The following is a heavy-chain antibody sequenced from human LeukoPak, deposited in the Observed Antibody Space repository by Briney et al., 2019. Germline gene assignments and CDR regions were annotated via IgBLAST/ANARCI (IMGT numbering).Heavy chain of an antibody. J-gene: IGHJ4*02. D-gene: IGHD6-6*01. Sequence: GGSLRLSCAASGFPFSRYWMSWVRQAPGKGLGWVANIRQDGSEQYYLDSVKGRFTISKDNADNSLYLQMNSLRSADTAIYYCARGISAARRYYFDSWGQGILVTVS. CDR2: IRQDGSEQ. CDR3: ARGISAARRYYFDS. V-gene: IGHV3-7*01. CDR1: GFPFSRYW.